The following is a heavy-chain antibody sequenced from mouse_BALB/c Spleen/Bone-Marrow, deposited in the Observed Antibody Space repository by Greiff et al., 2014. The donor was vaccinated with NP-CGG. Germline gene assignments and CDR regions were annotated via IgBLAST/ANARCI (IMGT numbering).Heavy chain of an antibody. CDR3: ARGNPFDF. Sequence: PEWIGEILPGSDNTNYNEKFKGKATFTADTSSNTAYMQLSSLTSEDSAVYYCARGNPFDFWGQGTTLTVSS. V-gene: IGHV1-9*01. CDR2: ILPGSDNT. J-gene: IGHJ2*01.